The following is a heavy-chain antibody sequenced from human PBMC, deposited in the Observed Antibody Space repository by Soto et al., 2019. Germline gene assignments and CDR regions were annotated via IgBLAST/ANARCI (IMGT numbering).Heavy chain of an antibody. CDR1: GYTFTGYY. Sequence: ASVKVSCKASGYTFTGYYMHWVRQAPGQGLEWMGWINPNSGGTNYAQKFQGWVTMTRDTSISTAYMELSRLRSDDTAVYYCARSEFRGVNPDAFDIWGQGTMVTVSS. CDR2: INPNSGGT. CDR3: ARSEFRGVNPDAFDI. D-gene: IGHD3-10*01. J-gene: IGHJ3*02. V-gene: IGHV1-2*04.